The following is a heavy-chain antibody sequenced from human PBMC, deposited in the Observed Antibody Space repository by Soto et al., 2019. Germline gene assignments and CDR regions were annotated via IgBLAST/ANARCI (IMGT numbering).Heavy chain of an antibody. CDR2: ISGDGINT. V-gene: IGHV3-30*03. Sequence: QIQLVESGGDVVQPGTSLRLSCAASGFNFGFFGMHWVRQAPGKGLEWVAVISGDGINTQYADTVRGRFTLSRDYSRKTTYLQMARLRGEGTALYYCARGNLRFDVASWGLGTLVPASS. CDR1: GFNFGFFG. CDR3: ARGNLRFDVAS. J-gene: IGHJ4*02. D-gene: IGHD3-10*01.